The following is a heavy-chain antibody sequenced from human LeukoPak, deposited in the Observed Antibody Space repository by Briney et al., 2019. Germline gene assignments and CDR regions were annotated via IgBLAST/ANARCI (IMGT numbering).Heavy chain of an antibody. CDR1: GFTFSSYA. Sequence: GGSLRLSCAASGFTFSSYAMSWVRQAPGKGLEWVSAISASGDSTYYADSVKGRFTISRDNSKNTLYLQMNSLRAEDTAVYYCEKDRGKYGDYDYWGQGTLVTVSS. J-gene: IGHJ4*02. D-gene: IGHD4-17*01. CDR3: EKDRGKYGDYDY. V-gene: IGHV3-23*01. CDR2: ISASGDST.